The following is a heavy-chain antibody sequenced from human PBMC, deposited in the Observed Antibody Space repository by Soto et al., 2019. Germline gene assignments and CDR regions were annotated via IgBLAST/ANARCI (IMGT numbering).Heavy chain of an antibody. Sequence: SVKVSCKASGGTFSSYAISWVRQAPGQGLEWMGGIIPIFGTANYAQKFQGRVTITADESTSTAYMELSSLRSEDTAVYYCACSGSAVRGVIIPFDYWGQGTLVTVSS. V-gene: IGHV1-69*13. J-gene: IGHJ4*02. CDR2: IIPIFGTA. CDR1: GGTFSSYA. D-gene: IGHD3-10*01. CDR3: ACSGSAVRGVIIPFDY.